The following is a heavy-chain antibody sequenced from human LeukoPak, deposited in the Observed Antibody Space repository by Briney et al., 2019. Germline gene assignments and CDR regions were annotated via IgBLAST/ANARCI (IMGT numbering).Heavy chain of an antibody. V-gene: IGHV3-74*01. CDR1: GVNVTRDW. CDR2: INYDGTTT. J-gene: IGHJ4*02. D-gene: IGHD5-12*01. Sequence: GGCLILSCSASGVNVTRDWMHGDRQGPGYGVEWIWRINYDGTTTSYADSVKGRFTISRDNAKNTLYLQMNSLRAEDTAAYYCGRGRPRGYSGYVIDYWGQGTPITVSS. CDR3: GRGRPRGYSGYVIDY.